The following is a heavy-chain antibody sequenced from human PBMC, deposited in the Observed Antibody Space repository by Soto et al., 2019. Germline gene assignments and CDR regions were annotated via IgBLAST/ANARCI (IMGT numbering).Heavy chain of an antibody. J-gene: IGHJ6*03. CDR1: GYTFTSYG. V-gene: IGHV1-18*01. D-gene: IGHD3-3*01. Sequence: ASVKVSCKASGYTFTSYGISWVRQAPGQGLEWMGWISAYNGNTNYAQKLQGRVTMTTDTSTSTAYMEPRSLRSDDTAVYYCARSYNMYYDFWSGYYTGARYYYMDVWGKGTTVTVSS. CDR2: ISAYNGNT. CDR3: ARSYNMYYDFWSGYYTGARYYYMDV.